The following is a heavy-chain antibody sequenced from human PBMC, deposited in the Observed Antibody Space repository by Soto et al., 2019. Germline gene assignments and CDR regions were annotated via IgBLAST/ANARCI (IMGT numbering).Heavy chain of an antibody. CDR3: AILNGGRSTQIDT. J-gene: IGHJ5*02. D-gene: IGHD6-25*01. CDR2: ISYDGSNK. Sequence: GGSLGLSCAASGFSFSSYGMQWVRQAPGKGLEWVAVISYDGSNKYYADSVKGRFTISRDNSKNTLYLQMNSLRAEDTAVYYCAILNGGRSTQIDTLGQENLVTVSS. V-gene: IGHV3-30*03. CDR1: GFSFSSYG.